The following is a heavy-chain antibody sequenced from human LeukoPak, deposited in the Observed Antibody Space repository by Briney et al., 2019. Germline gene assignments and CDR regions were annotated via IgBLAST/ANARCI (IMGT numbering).Heavy chain of an antibody. V-gene: IGHV3-21*06. CDR3: ARVPSDY. CDR2: ISSSSGYI. Sequence: GGSLRLSCAASGFTFSSYSMNWVRQAPGKGLEWVSFISSSSGYIYYADSVKGRFTISRDNAKNSLYLQMNSLRAEDTAVYYCARVPSDYWGQGTLVTVSS. J-gene: IGHJ4*02. CDR1: GFTFSSYS.